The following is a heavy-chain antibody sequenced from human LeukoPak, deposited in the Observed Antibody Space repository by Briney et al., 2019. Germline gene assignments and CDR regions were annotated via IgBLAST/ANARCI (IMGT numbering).Heavy chain of an antibody. J-gene: IGHJ1*01. CDR2: ISYDGSNK. D-gene: IGHD6-19*01. V-gene: IGHV3-30*04. Sequence: TGGSLRLSCAASGFTFSSYAMHWVRQAPGKGLEWVAVISYDGSNKYYADSVKGRFTISRDNSKNTLYLQMNSLRAEDTAVYYCARGGKKALAGTRSPQYFQHWGQGTLVTVSS. CDR3: ARGGKKALAGTRSPQYFQH. CDR1: GFTFSSYA.